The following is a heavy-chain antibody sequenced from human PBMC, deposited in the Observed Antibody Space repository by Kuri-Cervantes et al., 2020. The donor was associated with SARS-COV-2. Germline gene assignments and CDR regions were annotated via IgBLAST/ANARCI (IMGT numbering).Heavy chain of an antibody. Sequence: GESLKISCAASGFTFSSYAMSWVRQAPGKGLEWVSAISGSGGSTYYADSVKGRFTISRDNSKNTLYLQMNSLRAEDTAVYYCAKVGQQLVPDWFDPWGQGTLVTVSS. V-gene: IGHV3-23*01. CDR2: ISGSGGST. D-gene: IGHD6-13*01. J-gene: IGHJ5*02. CDR3: AKVGQQLVPDWFDP. CDR1: GFTFSSYA.